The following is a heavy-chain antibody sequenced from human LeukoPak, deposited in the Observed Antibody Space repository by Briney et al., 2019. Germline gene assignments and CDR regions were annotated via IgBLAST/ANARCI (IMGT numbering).Heavy chain of an antibody. V-gene: IGHV4-59*11. D-gene: IGHD3-22*01. CDR3: ARVSPLLLPFSDDQNAFDI. CDR1: GGSISSHY. CDR2: IYYSGST. Sequence: SETLSLTCTVPGGSISSHYCSWSRQPPGKGLGWIGDIYYSGSTNYNPSLKSRVTISVDTSKNQFSLKLSSVTAADTAVYYCARVSPLLLPFSDDQNAFDIWGQGTMVTVSS. J-gene: IGHJ3*02.